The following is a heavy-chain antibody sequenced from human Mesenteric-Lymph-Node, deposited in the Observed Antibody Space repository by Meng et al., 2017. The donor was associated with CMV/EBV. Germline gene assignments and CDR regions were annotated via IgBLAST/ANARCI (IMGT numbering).Heavy chain of an antibody. J-gene: IGHJ4*02. D-gene: IGHD3-22*01. CDR1: GFTFSSYG. Sequence: GESLKISCAASGFTFSSYGMHWVRQAPGKGLEWVAFIRYDGSNKYYADSVKGRFTISRDNSKNTLYLQMNSLRAEDTAVYYCAKGANYYDSSGYYFFWGQGTLVTVSS. V-gene: IGHV3-30*02. CDR2: IRYDGSNK. CDR3: AKGANYYDSSGYYFF.